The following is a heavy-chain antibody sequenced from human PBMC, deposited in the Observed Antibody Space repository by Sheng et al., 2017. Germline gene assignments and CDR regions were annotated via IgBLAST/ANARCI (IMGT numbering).Heavy chain of an antibody. Sequence: QVQLQESGPGLVKPSETLSLTCTVSGGSISSYYWSWIRQPPGKGLEWIGYIYYSGSTNYNPSLKSRVTISVDTSKNQFSLKLSSVTAADTAVYYCARLVVVPAAQGFDPWGQGTLVTVSS. D-gene: IGHD2-2*01. CDR2: IYYSGST. V-gene: IGHV4-59*01. J-gene: IGHJ5*02. CDR3: ARLVVVPAAQGFDP. CDR1: GGSISSYY.